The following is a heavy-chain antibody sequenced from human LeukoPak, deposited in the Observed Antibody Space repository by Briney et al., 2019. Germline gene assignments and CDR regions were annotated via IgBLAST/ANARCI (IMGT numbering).Heavy chain of an antibody. CDR1: GGTFSSYA. CDR2: IIPILGIA. V-gene: IGHV1-69*04. Sequence: ASVKVSCKASGGTFSSYAISWVRQAPGQGLEWMGRIIPILGIANYAQKFQGRVTITADKSTSTAYMELSSLRSEDTAVYYCASSKLTGTFLFDYWGQGTLVTVSS. D-gene: IGHD1-7*01. J-gene: IGHJ4*02. CDR3: ASSKLTGTFLFDY.